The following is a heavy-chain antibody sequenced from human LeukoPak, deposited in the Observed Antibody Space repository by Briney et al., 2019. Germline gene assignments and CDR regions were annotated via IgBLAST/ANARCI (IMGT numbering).Heavy chain of an antibody. V-gene: IGHV3-11*01. D-gene: IGHD5-18*01. CDR2: ISTSGGTN. CDR1: GFTFSDSY. Sequence: PGGSLRLSCAASGFTFSDSYMSWIRQPPGKGLEWISCISTSGGTNYYADSVKGRFTISRDNAKKSLYLRMNSLRAEDTAVYYCARGKSPAMFTPVDYWGQGSLVTVSP. CDR3: ARGKSPAMFTPVDY. J-gene: IGHJ4*02.